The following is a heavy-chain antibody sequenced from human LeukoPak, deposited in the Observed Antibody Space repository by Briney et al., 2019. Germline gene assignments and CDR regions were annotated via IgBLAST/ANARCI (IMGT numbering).Heavy chain of an antibody. D-gene: IGHD3-22*01. CDR1: GFSLSTSGMC. CDR2: IDWDDDK. Sequence: SGPALVKPTQTLTLTCTFSGFSLSTSGMCVSWIRQPPGKALEWLARIDWDDDKYYSTSLKTRLTISKDTSKNQVVLTMTNMDPVDTATYYCARVYYYDSSGYYVDIWGQGTMVTVSS. V-gene: IGHV2-70*11. CDR3: ARVYYYDSSGYYVDI. J-gene: IGHJ3*02.